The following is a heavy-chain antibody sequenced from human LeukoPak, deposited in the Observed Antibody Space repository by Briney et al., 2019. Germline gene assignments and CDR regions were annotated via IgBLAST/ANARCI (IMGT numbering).Heavy chain of an antibody. Sequence: PGGSLRLSCAASGFTFSSYAMSWVRQPPGKGLEWIGSIYYSGSTYYNPSLKSRVTISVDTSKNQFSLKLSSVTAADTAVYYCARHRYYYDSSGYPFPYYFDYWGQGTLVTVSS. CDR3: ARHRYYYDSSGYPFPYYFDY. J-gene: IGHJ4*02. CDR1: GFTFSSYA. CDR2: IYYSGST. D-gene: IGHD3-22*01. V-gene: IGHV4-39*01.